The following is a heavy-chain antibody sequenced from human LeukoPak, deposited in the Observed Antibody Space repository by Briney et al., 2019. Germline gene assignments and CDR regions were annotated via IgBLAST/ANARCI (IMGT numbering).Heavy chain of an antibody. J-gene: IGHJ5*02. Sequence: ASVKVSCKASGYTFTSYAMNWVRQAPGQGLEWMGWINTNTGNPTYAQGFTGRFVFSLDTSVSTAYLQISSPKAEDTAVYYCARDISATVTYNWFDPWGQGTLVTVSS. CDR2: INTNTGNP. CDR1: GYTFTSYA. D-gene: IGHD4-17*01. CDR3: ARDISATVTYNWFDP. V-gene: IGHV7-4-1*02.